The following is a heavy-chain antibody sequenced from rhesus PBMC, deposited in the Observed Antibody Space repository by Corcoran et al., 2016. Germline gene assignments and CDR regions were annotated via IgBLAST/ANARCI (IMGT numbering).Heavy chain of an antibody. CDR1: GGSISSNY. V-gene: IGHV4S11*01. CDR3: ARHGNYEIFDY. D-gene: IGHD4-35*01. J-gene: IGHJ4*01. CDR2: IYGSVSRT. Sequence: QVQLQESGPGLVKPLETLSLTCAVSGGSISSNYWSWIRQAPGKGLEWIGSIYGSVSRTNYTPPLKSRVTRSVDTSKHQLSLKLSSVTAADTAVYYCARHGNYEIFDYWGQGVLVTVSS.